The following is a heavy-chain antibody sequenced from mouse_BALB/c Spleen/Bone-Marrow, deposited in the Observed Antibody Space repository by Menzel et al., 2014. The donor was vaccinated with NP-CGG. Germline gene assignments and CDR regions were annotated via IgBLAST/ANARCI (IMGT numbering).Heavy chain of an antibody. J-gene: IGHJ3*01. V-gene: IGHV5-9-1*01. D-gene: IGHD2-4*01. CDR1: GFTFSNYD. Sequence: EVMLVESGGDLVKPGGSLKLSCAASGFTFSNYDMSWGRQTPEKRLEWVATISSGGYYSYYPDSVKGRFTISRDNAKNTLYLQMSSLRPEDTAMYYCATGDYGAWFACWGQGTLVTVSA. CDR3: ATGDYGAWFAC. CDR2: ISSGGYYS.